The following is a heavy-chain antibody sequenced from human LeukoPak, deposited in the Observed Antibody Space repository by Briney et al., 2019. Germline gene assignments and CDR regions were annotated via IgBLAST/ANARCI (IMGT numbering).Heavy chain of an antibody. J-gene: IGHJ4*02. V-gene: IGHV3-7*04. Sequence: PGGSLRLSCAASGFTFSSYAMTWVRQAPGKGLEWVANIKQDGSKKSYVDSVKGRFTISRDNAKNSLYLQTNSLRAEDTAIYYCTRVGYIDEGIDYWGQGTLVTVSS. CDR3: TRVGYIDEGIDY. CDR2: IKQDGSKK. CDR1: GFTFSSYA. D-gene: IGHD5-24*01.